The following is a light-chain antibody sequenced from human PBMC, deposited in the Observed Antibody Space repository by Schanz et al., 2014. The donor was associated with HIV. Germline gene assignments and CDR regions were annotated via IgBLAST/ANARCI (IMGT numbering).Light chain of an antibody. CDR1: NSDVGSYNL. J-gene: IGLJ2*01. Sequence: QSVLTQPASVSGSPGQSITISCTGANSDVGSYNLVSWYQQHPGKTPKLMIYEVSKRPSGVPDRFSGSKSGNTASLTVSGLQAEDEAHYYCTSYAGSNVVFGGGTKLTVL. CDR2: EVS. CDR3: TSYAGSNVV. V-gene: IGLV2-14*02.